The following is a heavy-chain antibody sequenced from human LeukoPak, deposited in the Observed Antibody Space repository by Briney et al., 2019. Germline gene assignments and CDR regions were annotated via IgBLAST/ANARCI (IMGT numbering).Heavy chain of an antibody. CDR1: GFTFSDYY. V-gene: IGHV3-23*01. CDR3: AKGPRGGNRNYFDY. J-gene: IGHJ4*02. CDR2: ISGSGGST. Sequence: GGSLRLSCAASGFTFSDYYMSWIRQAPGKGLEWVSAISGSGGSTYYADSVKGRFTISRDNSKNTLYLQMNSLRAEDTAVYYCAKGPRGGNRNYFDYWGQGTLVTVSS. D-gene: IGHD4-23*01.